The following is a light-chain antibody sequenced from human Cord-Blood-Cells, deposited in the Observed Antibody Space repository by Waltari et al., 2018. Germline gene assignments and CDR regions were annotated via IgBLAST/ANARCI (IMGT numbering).Light chain of an antibody. CDR2: ENN. V-gene: IGLV1-51*02. J-gene: IGLJ1*01. CDR1: RPNIGTNY. Sequence: QSVLTQPPSVSAAPGQTVTITCSGSRPNIGTNYVSWYQQLPGTAPKLLIYENNKRPSGIPDRFSGSKSGTSATLGITGLQTGDEADYYCGTWDSSLSAYVFGTGTKVTVL. CDR3: GTWDSSLSAYV.